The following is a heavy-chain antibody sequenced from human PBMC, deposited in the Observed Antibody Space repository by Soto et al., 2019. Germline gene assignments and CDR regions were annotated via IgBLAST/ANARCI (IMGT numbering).Heavy chain of an antibody. CDR3: ARGDIVVVVAANPIYYYYGMDV. D-gene: IGHD2-15*01. J-gene: IGHJ6*02. Sequence: SETLSLTCAVSGGSISSSNWWSWVRQPPGKGLEWIGEIYHSGSTNYNPSLKSRVTISVDKSKNQFSLKLSSVTAADTAVYYCARGDIVVVVAANPIYYYYGMDVWGQGTTVTVSS. CDR2: IYHSGST. CDR1: GGSISSSNW. V-gene: IGHV4-4*02.